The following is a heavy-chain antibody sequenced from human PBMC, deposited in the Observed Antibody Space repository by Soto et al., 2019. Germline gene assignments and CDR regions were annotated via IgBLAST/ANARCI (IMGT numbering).Heavy chain of an antibody. Sequence: EVQLVESGGGLVQPGGSLRLSCAASGFTFSSYWMSWVRQAPVKGLEWVGNIKQDGSEKNYVDFMEGRFTISRDNAENSLYLPMNRLRAEDTAVYYCARIASAGRGWDVWGQGTTVVVSS. J-gene: IGHJ6*02. D-gene: IGHD6-13*01. CDR1: GFTFSSYW. CDR3: ARIASAGRGWDV. V-gene: IGHV3-7*01. CDR2: IKQDGSEK.